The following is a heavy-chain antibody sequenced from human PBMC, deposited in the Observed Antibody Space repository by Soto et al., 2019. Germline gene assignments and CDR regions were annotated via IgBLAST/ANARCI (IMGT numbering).Heavy chain of an antibody. CDR2: IYPGDSDT. CDR3: ATGKGYCSSTSCINAFDV. J-gene: IGHJ3*01. V-gene: IGHV5-51*01. D-gene: IGHD2-2*01. Sequence: GESLKISCKGSGYSFTNFWIGWVRQMPGKGLEWMGIIYPGDSDTRYSPSFQGQVTISADKSISTTYVQWSSLKASDTAMYYCATGKGYCSSTSCINAFDVWGEGTMVTXSS. CDR1: GYSFTNFW.